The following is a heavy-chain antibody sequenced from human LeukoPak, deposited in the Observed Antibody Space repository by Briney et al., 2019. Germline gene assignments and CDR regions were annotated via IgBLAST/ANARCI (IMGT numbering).Heavy chain of an antibody. CDR2: ISAYNGNT. J-gene: IGHJ6*02. Sequence: ASVKVSCKASGYTFTSYGISGGRQAPGQGLEGMGWISAYNGNTNYAQKFQGRVTMTTDTSTSTAYMELRSRRSDATAASYLGRAAAGESAHSYYYGMDVWGQGTTVTVSS. CDR1: GYTFTSYG. CDR3: GRAAAGESAHSYYYGMDV. D-gene: IGHD6-25*01. V-gene: IGHV1-18*01.